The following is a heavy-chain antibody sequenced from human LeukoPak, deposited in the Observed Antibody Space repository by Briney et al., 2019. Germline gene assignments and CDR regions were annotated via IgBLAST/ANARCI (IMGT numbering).Heavy chain of an antibody. CDR3: ARHVVVPATNDYYYYMDV. Sequence: GESLKISCTGSGYSSISYWIGWVRQMPGKDLEWRGILYPGDSDTRYSTSFQGQVTISADKSISTAYLQWSRLKASDTAMYYCARHVVVPATNDYYYYMDVWGKGTTVTVSS. D-gene: IGHD2-2*01. J-gene: IGHJ6*03. V-gene: IGHV5-51*01. CDR1: GYSSISYW. CDR2: LYPGDSDT.